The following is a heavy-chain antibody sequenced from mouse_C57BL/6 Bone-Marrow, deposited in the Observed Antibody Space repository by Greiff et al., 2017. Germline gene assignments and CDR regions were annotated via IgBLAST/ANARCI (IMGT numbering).Heavy chain of an antibody. D-gene: IGHD2-2*01. CDR1: GYAFSSYW. Sequence: QVQLKESGAELVKPGASVKISCKASGYAFSSYWMNWVKQRPGKGLEWIGQIYPGDGDTNYNGKFKGKATLTADKSSSTAYMQLSSLTSEDSAVYFCAREGGYDEIDYWGQGTTLTVSS. CDR2: IYPGDGDT. J-gene: IGHJ2*01. CDR3: AREGGYDEIDY. V-gene: IGHV1-80*01.